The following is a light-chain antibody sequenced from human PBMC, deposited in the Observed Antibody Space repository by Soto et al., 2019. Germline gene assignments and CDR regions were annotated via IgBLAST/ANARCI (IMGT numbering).Light chain of an antibody. CDR2: AAS. V-gene: IGKV1-39*01. CDR1: QSISSY. CDR3: QQNYSTPLA. Sequence: DIPMTQSPSSLSASVGDRVTITCRASQSISSYLNWYQQKPGKAPKLLIYAASSLQSGVPSRFSGSGSWTYFTLTISSLQPEDFATYYCQQNYSTPLAFGQGTKVEIK. J-gene: IGKJ1*01.